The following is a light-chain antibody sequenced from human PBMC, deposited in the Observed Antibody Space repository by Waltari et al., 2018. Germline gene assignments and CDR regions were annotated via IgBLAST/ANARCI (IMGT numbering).Light chain of an antibody. CDR3: CSYAGTYTVL. CDR2: DVF. CDR1: SNDVGAYNH. Sequence: QSALTQPRSVSGSPGQSVTFSCTGTSNDVGAYNHVSWYQQSPGKAPKLIIYDVFNRPSGGPVCFAGSKSGNTASLTISGLQAADEADYYCCSYAGTYTVLFGGGTKLTVL. V-gene: IGLV2-11*01. J-gene: IGLJ2*01.